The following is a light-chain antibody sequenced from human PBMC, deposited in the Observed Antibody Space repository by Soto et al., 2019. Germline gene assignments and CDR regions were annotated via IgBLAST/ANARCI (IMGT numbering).Light chain of an antibody. CDR1: SSDVGGYNY. V-gene: IGLV2-8*01. J-gene: IGLJ2*01. CDR3: ISYAASNNLGV. CDR2: EVS. Sequence: QSVLTQPPAASGSPGQSVTISCIGTSSDVGGYNYVSWYQQHPGKAPKLMIYEVSKRPSGVPDRFSVSKSGNTGSLTVSGLQAEDEADYYCISYAASNNLGVFGGGTKLTVL.